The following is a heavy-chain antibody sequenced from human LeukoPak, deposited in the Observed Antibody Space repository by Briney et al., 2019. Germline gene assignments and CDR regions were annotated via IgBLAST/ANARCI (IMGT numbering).Heavy chain of an antibody. CDR1: GFTFSSYW. CDR3: ARGYCSSSSCPKAYYFDY. J-gene: IGHJ4*02. CDR2: INSDGSSI. Sequence: QPGGSLRLSCAASGFTFSSYWMHWVRQAPGKGLVWVSRINSDGSSISYADSVKGRFTISRDNAKSTLYLQMNSLRAEDTAVYYCARGYCSSSSCPKAYYFDYWGQGTLVTVSS. V-gene: IGHV3-74*01. D-gene: IGHD2-2*01.